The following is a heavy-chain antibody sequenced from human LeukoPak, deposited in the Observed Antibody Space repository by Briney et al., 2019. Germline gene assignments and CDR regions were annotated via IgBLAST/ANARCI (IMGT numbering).Heavy chain of an antibody. CDR1: GFTFSSYG. Sequence: GGSLRLSCAASGFTFSSYGMHWVRQAPGKGLEWVAFIRYDGSNKYYADSVKGRFTISRDNSKNTLYLQMNSLRAEDTAVYYCAKDPTDYITIFGPPYFDYWGQGTLVTVSS. CDR3: AKDPTDYITIFGPPYFDY. D-gene: IGHD3-3*01. CDR2: IRYDGSNK. V-gene: IGHV3-30*02. J-gene: IGHJ4*02.